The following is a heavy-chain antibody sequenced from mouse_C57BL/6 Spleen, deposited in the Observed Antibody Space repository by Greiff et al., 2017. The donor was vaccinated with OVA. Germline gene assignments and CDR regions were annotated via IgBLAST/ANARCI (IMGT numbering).Heavy chain of an antibody. D-gene: IGHD4-1*01. V-gene: IGHV1-76*01. CDR1: GYTFTDYY. J-gene: IGHJ3*01. CDR3: AREGKTGTGWFAY. CDR2: IYPGSGNT. Sequence: QVQLQQSGAELVRPGASVKLSCKASGYTFTDYYINWVKQRPGQGLEWIARIYPGSGNTYYNEKFKGKATLTAEKSSSTAYMQLSSLTSEDSAVYFCAREGKTGTGWFAYWGQGTLVTVSA.